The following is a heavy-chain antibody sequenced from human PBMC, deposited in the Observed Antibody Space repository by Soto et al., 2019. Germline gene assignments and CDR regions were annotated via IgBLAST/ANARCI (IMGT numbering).Heavy chain of an antibody. CDR1: GFTFSSYG. CDR3: ARPPKQTWSGYPDYYYYYMDV. Sequence: GGSLRLSCAASGFTFSSYGMHWVRQAPGKGLEWVAVIWYDGSNKYYADSVKGRFTISRDNSKNTLYLQMNSLRAEDTAVYYCARPPKQTWSGYPDYYYYYMDVWGKGTTVTVSS. D-gene: IGHD3-3*01. CDR2: IWYDGSNK. V-gene: IGHV3-33*01. J-gene: IGHJ6*03.